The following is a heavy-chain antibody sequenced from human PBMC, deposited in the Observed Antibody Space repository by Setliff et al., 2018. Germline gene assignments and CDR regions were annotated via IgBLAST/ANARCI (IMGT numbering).Heavy chain of an antibody. CDR1: GFTFSAYS. D-gene: IGHD6-13*01. CDR3: VKDVVGYSSTWPKRDYFDY. V-gene: IGHV3-21*04. J-gene: IGHJ4*02. Sequence: GGSLRLSCAASGFTFSAYSMNWVRQAPGKGLEWVSSSSSTGRYTFYADSVKGRFTVSKDNAKNSLYLEMNSLRAEDTAVYYCVKDVVGYSSTWPKRDYFDYWGQGTRVTVSS. CDR2: SSSTGRYT.